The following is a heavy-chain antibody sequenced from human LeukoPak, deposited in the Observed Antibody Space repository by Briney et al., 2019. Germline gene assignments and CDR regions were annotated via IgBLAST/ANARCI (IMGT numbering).Heavy chain of an antibody. Sequence: SGGSLRLSCAASGFTFSSYGMSWVRQAPGKGLEWVSVIYSGGSTYYADSVKGRFTISRDNSKNTLYLQMNSLRAEDTAVYYCARGADSDYYYYMDVWGKGTTVTISS. D-gene: IGHD2-21*01. CDR1: GFTFSSYG. CDR2: IYSGGST. V-gene: IGHV3-53*01. CDR3: ARGADSDYYYYMDV. J-gene: IGHJ6*03.